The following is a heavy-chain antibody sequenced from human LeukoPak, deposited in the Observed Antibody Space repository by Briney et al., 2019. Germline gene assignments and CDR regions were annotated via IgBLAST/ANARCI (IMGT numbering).Heavy chain of an antibody. CDR3: ARDQEGFDY. V-gene: IGHV1-46*01. CDR2: IYPRDGST. Sequence: ASVKVSCMASGYTFTSNYIHWVRQAPGQGLEWMGLIYPRDGSTNYAQTFQGRVTLTRETSTSTLHMELSRLRSEDTAVYYCARDQEGFDYWGQGTLVTVSS. J-gene: IGHJ4*02. CDR1: GYTFTSNY.